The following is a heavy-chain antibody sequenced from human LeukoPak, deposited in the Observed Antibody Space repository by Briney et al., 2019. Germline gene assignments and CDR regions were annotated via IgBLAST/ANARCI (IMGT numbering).Heavy chain of an antibody. D-gene: IGHD3-16*01. CDR2: INPNSGAT. J-gene: IGHJ4*02. CDR3: ARDLMTTPTWDFDY. CDR1: GYTFTGYY. Sequence: GASVKVSCKGSGYTFTGYYMHWVRQAPGQGLEWMAWINPNSGATHYAQKFQGRVTVTRDTSISTAYMELGSLESDDTAVYYCARDLMTTPTWDFDYWGQGTLVTVSS. V-gene: IGHV1-2*02.